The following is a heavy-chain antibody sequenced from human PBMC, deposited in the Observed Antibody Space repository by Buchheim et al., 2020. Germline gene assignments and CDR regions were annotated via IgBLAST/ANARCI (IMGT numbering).Heavy chain of an antibody. CDR1: GFTFSSYS. CDR2: ISSASSTL. CDR3: ARKRTDGMDV. V-gene: IGHV3-48*01. J-gene: IGHJ6*02. Sequence: EVQLVESGGGLVQPGGSLRLSCAASGFTFSSYSMNWVRQAPGEGLEWVSYISSASSTLYYADSVKGRFTISRDNAKSSLYLRMNSLRAEDTAVYYCARKRTDGMDVWGQGTT.